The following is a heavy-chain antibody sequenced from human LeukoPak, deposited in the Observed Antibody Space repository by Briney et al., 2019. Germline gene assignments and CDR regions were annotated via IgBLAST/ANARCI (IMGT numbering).Heavy chain of an antibody. Sequence: GASVKVSCKASGYTFTGYYMHWVRQAPGQGLEWMGWINPNSGGTNYAQKFQGRVTMTRDTSISTAYMELSRLRSDDTAVYYCAITESGGCYYMDVWGKGTTVTVSS. CDR2: INPNSGGT. V-gene: IGHV1-2*02. CDR3: AITESGGCYYMDV. CDR1: GYTFTGYY. J-gene: IGHJ6*03. D-gene: IGHD3-10*01.